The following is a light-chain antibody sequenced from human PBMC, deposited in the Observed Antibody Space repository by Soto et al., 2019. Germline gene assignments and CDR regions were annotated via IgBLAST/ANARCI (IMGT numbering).Light chain of an antibody. J-gene: IGLJ1*01. V-gene: IGLV1-40*01. CDR1: SSNIGAGYD. CDR3: QSYDSSLRGYV. Sequence: SVLTQPPSVSVAPRQWVTISCTGSSSNIGAGYDVHWYQQLPGTAPKHLIYGNSNRPSGDPDQFSGSKSGTSASLAITGLQAEDEDDYYCQSYDSSLRGYVFGTGTKVTVL. CDR2: GNS.